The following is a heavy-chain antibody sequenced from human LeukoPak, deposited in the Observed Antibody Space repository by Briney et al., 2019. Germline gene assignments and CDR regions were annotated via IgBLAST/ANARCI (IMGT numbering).Heavy chain of an antibody. V-gene: IGHV4-61*02. CDR2: IYTSGST. J-gene: IGHJ5*02. Sequence: SETLSLTCTVSGGSISSGSYYWSWIRQPAGKGLEWIGRIYTSGSTNYNPSLKSRVTISVGTSKNQFSLKLSSGTAADTAVYYCARGSRFLEWLLGGWFDPWGQGTLVTVSS. D-gene: IGHD3-3*01. CDR3: ARGSRFLEWLLGGWFDP. CDR1: GGSISSGSYY.